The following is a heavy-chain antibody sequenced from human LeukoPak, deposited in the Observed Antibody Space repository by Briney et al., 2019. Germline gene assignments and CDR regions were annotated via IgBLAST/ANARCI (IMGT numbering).Heavy chain of an antibody. CDR3: ARAVGGYSYDY. J-gene: IGHJ4*02. CDR2: IYSGGST. CDR1: GFTVSSNY. D-gene: IGHD5-18*01. Sequence: GGSLRLSCAASGFTVSSNYMSWVRQAPGEGLEWVSVIYSGGSTYYADSVKGRFTISRDNSKNTLYLQMNSLRAEDTAVYYCARAVGGYSYDYWGQGTLVTVSS. V-gene: IGHV3-53*01.